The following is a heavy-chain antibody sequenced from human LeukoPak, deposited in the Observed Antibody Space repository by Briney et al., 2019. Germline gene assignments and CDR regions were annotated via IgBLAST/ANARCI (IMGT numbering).Heavy chain of an antibody. CDR2: INPNSGGT. J-gene: IGHJ6*02. CDR1: GYTFTGYY. Sequence: ASVKVSCKASGYTFTGYYMHWVRQAPGQGLEWMGWINPNSGGTNYAQKFQGRVTMTRNTSISTAYMELSSLRSEDTAVYYCARARHPYYDFWSGYYTYYYYGMDVWGQGTTVTVSS. CDR3: ARARHPYYDFWSGYYTYYYYGMDV. V-gene: IGHV1-2*02. D-gene: IGHD3-3*01.